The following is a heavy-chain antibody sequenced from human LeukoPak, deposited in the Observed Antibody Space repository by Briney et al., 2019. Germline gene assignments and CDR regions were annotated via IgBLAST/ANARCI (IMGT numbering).Heavy chain of an antibody. J-gene: IGHJ4*02. V-gene: IGHV4-59*01. D-gene: IGHD5-24*01. CDR2: IYYSGST. Sequence: SETLSLTCTISGGSITSYHWSWIRQPPGKGLEWIGYIYYSGSTNYNPSLKSRVTISVDTSKNQFSLNLRSVTAADTAVYYCARGSRDGYNHFDYWGQGTLVTVSS. CDR1: GGSITSYH. CDR3: ARGSRDGYNHFDY.